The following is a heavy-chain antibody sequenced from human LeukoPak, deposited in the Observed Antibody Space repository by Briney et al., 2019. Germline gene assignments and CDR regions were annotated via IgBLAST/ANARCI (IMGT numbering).Heavy chain of an antibody. CDR3: XXXXXGYSSREFDY. CDR2: IYYSGST. CDR1: GGSISSYY. J-gene: IGHJ4*02. Sequence: SETLSLTCTVSGGSISSYYWSWIRQPPGKGLEWIGYIYYSGSTNYNPSLKSQVTISVETSKNQFSLKLSSVTAADTAVYYGXXXXXGYSSREFDYWGQGTLVTVSS. V-gene: IGHV4-59*01. D-gene: IGHD6-13*01.